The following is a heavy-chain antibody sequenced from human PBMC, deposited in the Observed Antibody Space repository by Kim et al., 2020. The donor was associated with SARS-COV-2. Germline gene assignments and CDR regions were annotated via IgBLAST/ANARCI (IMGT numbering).Heavy chain of an antibody. D-gene: IGHD1-1*01. Sequence: GGSLRLSCEVSGFTFSSYTMTWVRQAPGRGLEWVSHITTSRGYTYNADSEKGRTTITRDTAKNSLLLQKNSLTAETTAVYYCACDGSVEYYDHWGQGTLV. CDR1: GFTFSSYT. J-gene: IGHJ4*02. V-gene: IGHV3-21*01. CDR2: ITTSRGYT. CDR3: ACDGSVEYYDH.